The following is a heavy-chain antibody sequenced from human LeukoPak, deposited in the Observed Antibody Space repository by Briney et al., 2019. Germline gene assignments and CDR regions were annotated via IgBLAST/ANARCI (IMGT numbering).Heavy chain of an antibody. CDR1: GFTFSSYW. Sequence: GGSLRLSCAASGFTFSSYWMSWVRQAPGKGLEWVANIKQDGSEKYYVDSVKGRFTISRDNAKNSLYLQMNSLRAEDTAVYYCARGYCGGGSCFDYWGQGTLVTVSS. CDR3: ARGYCGGGSCFDY. V-gene: IGHV3-7*04. CDR2: IKQDGSEK. J-gene: IGHJ4*02. D-gene: IGHD2-15*01.